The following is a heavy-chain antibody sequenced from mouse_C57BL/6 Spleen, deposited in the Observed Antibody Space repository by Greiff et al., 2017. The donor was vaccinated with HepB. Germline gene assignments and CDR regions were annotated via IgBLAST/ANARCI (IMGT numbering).Heavy chain of an antibody. CDR2: IDPNCGGT. V-gene: IGHV1-72*01. Sequence: QVQLQQSGAELVKPGASVKLSCKASGYSFTSYWMHWVKQRPGRGLEWIGRIDPNCGGTNYNEKFKSKATLTVDKSSSTAYLQHSSRTSEDAAVYDCARGYYGLVGFAYWGQGTLVTVSS. J-gene: IGHJ3*01. D-gene: IGHD1-2*01. CDR3: ARGYYGLVGFAY. CDR1: GYSFTSYW.